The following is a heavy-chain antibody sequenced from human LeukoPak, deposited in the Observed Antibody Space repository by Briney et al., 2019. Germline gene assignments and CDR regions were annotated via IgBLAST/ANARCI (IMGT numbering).Heavy chain of an antibody. J-gene: IGHJ4*02. CDR1: GVSISSFY. CDR3: ARLLRTVALFDY. D-gene: IGHD4-23*01. CDR2: IYYTGST. Sequence: SETLSLTCSVSGVSISSFYWSWIRQPPGKGLEWIGYIYYTGSTNYNPSLKSRVTISIDTSKNQFTLKLSSVTAADTTVYYCARLLRTVALFDYWGQGTLVTVSS. V-gene: IGHV4-59*08.